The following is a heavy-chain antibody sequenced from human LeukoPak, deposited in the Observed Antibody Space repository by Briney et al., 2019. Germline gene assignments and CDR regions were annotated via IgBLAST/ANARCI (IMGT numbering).Heavy chain of an antibody. CDR1: GFTFSSYW. Sequence: GSLRLSCAASGFTFSSYWMSWVRQAAGKGLEWVANIKQDGSEKYYVDSVKGRFTISRDNAKNSLYLQMNSMRVEDTAVYYCARVYSSIWYGLDYYYMDVWGKGTTVTISS. J-gene: IGHJ6*03. CDR2: IKQDGSEK. CDR3: ARVYSSIWYGLDYYYMDV. D-gene: IGHD6-13*01. V-gene: IGHV3-7*01.